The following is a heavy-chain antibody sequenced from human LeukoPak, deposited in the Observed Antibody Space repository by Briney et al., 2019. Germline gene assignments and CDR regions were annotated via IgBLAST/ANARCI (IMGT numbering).Heavy chain of an antibody. J-gene: IGHJ3*02. CDR2: IYHSGST. CDR1: GYSISSGNY. Sequence: PSETLSLTCTDSGYSISSGNYWGWTGRPPGKGREWIGSIYHSGSTYYNPSLKSRVTISVDTSKNQSSLKLSSVTAADTAVYYCARSGSGYYYDGFDIWGQGTMLTVS. D-gene: IGHD3-22*01. V-gene: IGHV4-38-2*02. CDR3: ARSGSGYYYDGFDI.